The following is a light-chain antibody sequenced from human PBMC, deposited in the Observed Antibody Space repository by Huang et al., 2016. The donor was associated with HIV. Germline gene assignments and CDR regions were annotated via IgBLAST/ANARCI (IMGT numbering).Light chain of an antibody. J-gene: IGKJ1*01. V-gene: IGKV1-33*01. CDR2: DAS. CDR1: QDIGKY. CDR3: QHYDSLPPWT. Sequence: DIQMTQSPSSLSASVGDRVNITCQASQDIGKYLNWYQQKPGQAPKLLILDASNLETGVPSRFSGSGSGTDFTFTISTLQPEDIATYYCQHYDSLPPWTFGQGTRVEI.